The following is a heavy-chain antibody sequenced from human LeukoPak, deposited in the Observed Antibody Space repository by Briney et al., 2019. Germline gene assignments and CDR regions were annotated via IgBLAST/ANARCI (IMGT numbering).Heavy chain of an antibody. J-gene: IGHJ4*02. D-gene: IGHD3-10*01. CDR1: GFTFSSYA. CDR3: AKRPLGSLYYFDY. V-gene: IGHV3-30-3*02. Sequence: GRSLRLSCAASGFTFSSYAMHWVRQAPGKGLEWVAVISYDGSNKYYADSVKGRFTISRDNSKNTLYLQMNSLRAEDTAVYYCAKRPLGSLYYFDYWGRGTLVTVSS. CDR2: ISYDGSNK.